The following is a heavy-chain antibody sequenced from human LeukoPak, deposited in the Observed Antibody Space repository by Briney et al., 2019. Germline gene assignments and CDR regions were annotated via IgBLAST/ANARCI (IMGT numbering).Heavy chain of an antibody. CDR2: IYYSGST. J-gene: IGHJ4*02. D-gene: IGHD6-13*01. CDR3: ASSGGYSSRIPFDY. CDR1: GGSISSYY. V-gene: IGHV4-59*01. Sequence: PSETLSLTCTVSGGSISSYYWSWIRQPPGKGLEWIGYIYYSGSTNYNPSLKSRVTISVDTSKNQFSLKLSSVTAADTAVYYCASSGGYSSRIPFDYWGQGTLVTVSS.